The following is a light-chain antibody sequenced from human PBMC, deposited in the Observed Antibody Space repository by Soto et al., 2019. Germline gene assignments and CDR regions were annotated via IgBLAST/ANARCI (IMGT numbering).Light chain of an antibody. CDR1: SSDVGSYNL. Sequence: QSVLTQPASVAGSPGQSITISCTGTSSDVGSYNLVSWYQQHPGKAPKLMIYEGSKRPSGVSNRFSGSKSGNTASLTISGLHAEDEADYYCCSYAGSSSTKYVFRTRPNVTXL. CDR3: CSYAGSSSTKYV. J-gene: IGLJ1*01. V-gene: IGLV2-23*01. CDR2: EGS.